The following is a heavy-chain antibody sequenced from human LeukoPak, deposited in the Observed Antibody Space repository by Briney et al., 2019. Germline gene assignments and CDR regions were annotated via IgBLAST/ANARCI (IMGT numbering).Heavy chain of an antibody. CDR2: ISWNSGSI. CDR1: GFTFDDYA. CDR3: ARSPYPNIPMIVVAPYYFDY. D-gene: IGHD3-22*01. V-gene: IGHV3-9*01. Sequence: PGGSLRLSCAASGFTFDDYAMHWVRQAPGKGLEWVSGISWNSGSIGYADSVKGRFTISRDNAKNSLYLQMNSLRAEDTAVYYCARSPYPNIPMIVVAPYYFDYWGQGTLVTVSS. J-gene: IGHJ4*02.